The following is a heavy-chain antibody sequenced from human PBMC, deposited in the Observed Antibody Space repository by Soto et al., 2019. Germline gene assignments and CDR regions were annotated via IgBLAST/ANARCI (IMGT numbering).Heavy chain of an antibody. Sequence: SETLSLTCTVSGDSISSSSYYWSWIRQHPGKGLEWIGYIHYSGNTRYNPSLKSRLTISVDTSKNQFSLMLSSLTAADAAVYFCARARVPYSSTWYRYDYYGMDIWGQGTTVTVSS. J-gene: IGHJ6*02. CDR1: GDSISSSSYY. D-gene: IGHD6-13*01. CDR3: ARARVPYSSTWYRYDYYGMDI. CDR2: IHYSGNT. V-gene: IGHV4-31*03.